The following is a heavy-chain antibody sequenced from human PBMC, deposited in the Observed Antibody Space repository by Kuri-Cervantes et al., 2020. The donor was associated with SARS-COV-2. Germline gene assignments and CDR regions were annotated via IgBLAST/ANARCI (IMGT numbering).Heavy chain of an antibody. J-gene: IGHJ6*03. CDR3: ARVRGDIVVVPAELYYYYYMDV. Sequence: GESLKISCAASGFTVSSNYMSWVRQAPGKGLEWVSVIYSGGSTYYADSVKGRFTISRDNSKNTLYLQMNSLRAEDTAVYYCARVRGDIVVVPAELYYYYYMDVWGKGTTVTVSS. CDR2: IYSGGST. V-gene: IGHV3-66*02. CDR1: GFTVSSNY. D-gene: IGHD2-2*01.